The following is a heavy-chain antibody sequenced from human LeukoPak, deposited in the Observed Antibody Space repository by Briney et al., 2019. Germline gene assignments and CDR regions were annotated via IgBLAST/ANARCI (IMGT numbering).Heavy chain of an antibody. J-gene: IGHJ2*01. V-gene: IGHV1-46*01. CDR1: GYTSTSYD. D-gene: IGHD6-13*01. Sequence: GASVKVSCKASGYTSTSYDINWVRQAPGQGLEWMGIINPNSGSTTYSQKFQGRVTMTRDTSTSTVYMELSSLRSEDTAVYYCARMAAAGTWYFDLWGRGTLVTVSS. CDR3: ARMAAAGTWYFDL. CDR2: INPNSGST.